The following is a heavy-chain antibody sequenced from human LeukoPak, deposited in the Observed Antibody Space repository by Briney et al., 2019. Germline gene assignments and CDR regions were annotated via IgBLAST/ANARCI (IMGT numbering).Heavy chain of an antibody. J-gene: IGHJ3*02. Sequence: SETLSLTCTVSGGSISSGSYYWSWIRQPAGKGLEWIGRIYTSGSTNYNPSLKSRVTISVDTSKNQFSLKLSSVTAADTAVYYCARDRVISGTDAFDIWGQGTMVTVSS. V-gene: IGHV4-61*02. D-gene: IGHD3-10*01. CDR2: IYTSGST. CDR1: GGSISSGSYY. CDR3: ARDRVISGTDAFDI.